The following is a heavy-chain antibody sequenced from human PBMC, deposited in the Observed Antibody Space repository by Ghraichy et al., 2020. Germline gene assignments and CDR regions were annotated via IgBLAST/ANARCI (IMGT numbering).Heavy chain of an antibody. Sequence: SETLSLTCAVYGGGSFMGYYWSWIRQSPEKGLEWIGETSHSGITKFNPSLSSRVTISVDTSKNQFSLNLRSVTAADTAVYYCTRSPRHVTVFEVVVSYGSLDSWSQGTPVTVSS. J-gene: IGHJ4*02. CDR2: TSHSGIT. D-gene: IGHD3-10*01. V-gene: IGHV4-34*01. CDR1: GGGSFMGYY. CDR3: TRSPRHVTVFEVVVSYGSLDS.